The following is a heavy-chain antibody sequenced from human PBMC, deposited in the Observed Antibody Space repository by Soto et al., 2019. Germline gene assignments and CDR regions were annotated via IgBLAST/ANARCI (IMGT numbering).Heavy chain of an antibody. J-gene: IGHJ6*02. Sequence: QVQLVQSGVEVKKPGASVKVSCKASGYTFISHGISWVRQAPGQGLEWMGWSSGKNGNTNDAKKLQGRVTLTTDTSTSTAYMELRSLRSDDTAVYYCARVSSSIVVVPDYGMDVWGQGTTVTVSS. D-gene: IGHD2-15*01. CDR3: ARVSSSIVVVPDYGMDV. V-gene: IGHV1-18*04. CDR2: SSGKNGNT. CDR1: GYTFISHG.